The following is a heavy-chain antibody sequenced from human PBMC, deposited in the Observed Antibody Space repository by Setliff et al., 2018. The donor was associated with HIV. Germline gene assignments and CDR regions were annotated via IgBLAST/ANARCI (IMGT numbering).Heavy chain of an antibody. CDR2: IYTSGST. J-gene: IGHJ5*02. CDR3: ARERSALLWKNWFDP. CDR1: GGSISSGSYY. Sequence: SETLSLTCTVSGGSISSGSYYWSWIRQPAGKGLEWIGHIYTSGSTNYNPSLKSRVTISVDTSKNQFSLKLSSVTAADTAVYCCARERSALLWKNWFDPWGQGTPVTVSS. V-gene: IGHV4-61*09. D-gene: IGHD3-10*01.